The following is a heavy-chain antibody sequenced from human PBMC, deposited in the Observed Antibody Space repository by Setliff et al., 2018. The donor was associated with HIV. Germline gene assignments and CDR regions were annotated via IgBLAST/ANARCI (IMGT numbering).Heavy chain of an antibody. Sequence: PSETLSLTCTVSGGSISSGGYYWNWIRQYPVKGLEWIGHIYYNGRTLFNPALGTRLNMSVDTSENQFSLHLNSVTAADTAVYYCVREGRRSPLSYGLDVWGQGTTVTVSS. CDR1: GGSISSGGYY. V-gene: IGHV4-31*03. J-gene: IGHJ6*02. CDR2: IYYNGRT. CDR3: VREGRRSPLSYGLDV. D-gene: IGHD1-26*01.